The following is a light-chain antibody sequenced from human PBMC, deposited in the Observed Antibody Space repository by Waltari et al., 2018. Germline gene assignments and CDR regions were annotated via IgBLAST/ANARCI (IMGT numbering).Light chain of an antibody. J-gene: IGLJ6*01. V-gene: IGLV1-44*01. Sequence: QSVLTQPPSTSGTPGQRVTISCSGSTSNIGTNPVTWYQLLPGTAPKTVIFANYHRPSGVPDRFAASKSGTSASLVISGLQSEDEADYFCATWDDSLSGRVFGRGTKVTVL. CDR3: ATWDDSLSGRV. CDR2: ANY. CDR1: TSNIGTNP.